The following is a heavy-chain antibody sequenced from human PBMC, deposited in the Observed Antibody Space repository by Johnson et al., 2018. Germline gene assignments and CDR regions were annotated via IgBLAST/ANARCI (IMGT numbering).Heavy chain of an antibody. CDR1: EFTFDNYA. Sequence: VQLVESGGGLLQPGRSLRLSCAASEFTFDNYAMHWVRQAPGKGLEWVSGITWNSGIIGYADSVKGRFTISRNNAKNSLYLQMNSLRVDDTAFYYCAKEQATVTKTLIWFFDLWGRGTLVTVSS. D-gene: IGHD4-17*01. CDR2: ITWNSGII. CDR3: AKEQATVTKTLIWFFDL. J-gene: IGHJ2*01. V-gene: IGHV3-9*01.